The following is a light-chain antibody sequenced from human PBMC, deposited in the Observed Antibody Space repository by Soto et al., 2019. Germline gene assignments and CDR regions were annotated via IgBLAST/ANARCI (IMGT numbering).Light chain of an antibody. V-gene: IGKV1-39*01. J-gene: IGKJ4*01. Sequence: DIQMTQAPASLSASLGDRVTITCRASQGIRNYLAWYQQKPGKVPKLLIYAASSLQSGVPSRFSGSGSGTDFTLTISSLQPEDFETYYCQQSYSNPPTFGRGTKVDIK. CDR3: QQSYSNPPT. CDR1: QGIRNY. CDR2: AAS.